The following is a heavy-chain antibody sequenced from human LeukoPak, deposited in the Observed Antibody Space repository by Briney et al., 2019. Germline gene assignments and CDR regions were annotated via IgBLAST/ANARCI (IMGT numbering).Heavy chain of an antibody. D-gene: IGHD6-19*01. V-gene: IGHV1-46*01. Sequence: ASVKVSCKASGYTFTNQFIHWLRQAPGQGLEWLGLINPTVGSTHYAQKFQGRVTMTRDTSTSTFYMDLSSLRSEDTAVYYCARRFAEQWLDYFDYWGQGTLVTVSS. CDR1: GYTFTNQF. CDR2: INPTVGST. J-gene: IGHJ4*02. CDR3: ARRFAEQWLDYFDY.